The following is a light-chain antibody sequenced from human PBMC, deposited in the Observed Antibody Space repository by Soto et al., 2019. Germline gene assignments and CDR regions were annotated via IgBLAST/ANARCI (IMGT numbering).Light chain of an antibody. V-gene: IGKV3-11*01. CDR2: HAS. CDR3: QQRSNWLT. J-gene: IGKJ4*01. CDR1: QSVSSY. Sequence: EIVLTQSPATLSLSPGERATLSCRASQSVSSYVTWYQQKPGQAPRLLIYHASKRATGIPARFSGSGSGTDYTLTINSLEPGDFAVYYCQQRSNWLTFGGGTKVEIK.